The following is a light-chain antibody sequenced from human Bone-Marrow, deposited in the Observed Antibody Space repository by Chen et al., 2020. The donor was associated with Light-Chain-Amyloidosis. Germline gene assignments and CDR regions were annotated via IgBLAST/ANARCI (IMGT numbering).Light chain of an antibody. Sequence: QSALSQPASVSGSPGQSITISCTGSSSDIGGNKYVSWYQHYPGKAPRLMIYDVNNRPSGVSNRFSGYKSGSTASLTISGLQAEDEAAYYCSSITDSTTWVFGGGTKVTVL. CDR3: SSITDSTTWV. J-gene: IGLJ3*02. CDR1: SSDIGGNKY. V-gene: IGLV2-14*03. CDR2: DVN.